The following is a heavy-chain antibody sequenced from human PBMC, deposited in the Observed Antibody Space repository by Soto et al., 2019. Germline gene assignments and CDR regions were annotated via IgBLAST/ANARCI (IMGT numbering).Heavy chain of an antibody. D-gene: IGHD3-16*01. CDR3: AKFQGETVNKWYFHY. Sequence: EVQLLESGGGLVQPGGSLRLSCATSGFTFSSYAMTWVRQAPGKGLEWVSVITGGVGVTYYADSVKGRFTISRDNSKNTLYQQMNSLRAEDTAVYNCAKFQGETVNKWYFHYWGQGTLVTVSS. CDR1: GFTFSSYA. J-gene: IGHJ4*02. CDR2: ITGGVGVT. V-gene: IGHV3-23*01.